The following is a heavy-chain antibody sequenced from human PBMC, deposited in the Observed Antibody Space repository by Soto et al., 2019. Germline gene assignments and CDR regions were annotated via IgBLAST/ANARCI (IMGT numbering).Heavy chain of an antibody. CDR3: ARRSGWYMSYYFDY. Sequence: SETLSLTCAVYGGSFSGYYWSWIRQPPGKGLEWIGEINHSGSTNYNPSLKSRVTISVDTSKNQFSLKLSSVTAADTAVYYCARRSGWYMSYYFDYWGQGTLVTVSS. V-gene: IGHV4-34*01. J-gene: IGHJ4*02. D-gene: IGHD6-19*01. CDR1: GGSFSGYY. CDR2: INHSGST.